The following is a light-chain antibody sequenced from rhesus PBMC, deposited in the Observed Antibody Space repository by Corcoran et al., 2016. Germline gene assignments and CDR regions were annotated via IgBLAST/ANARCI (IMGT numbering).Light chain of an antibody. CDR1: QGISSW. J-gene: IGKJ3*01. CDR3: QQYDDLPFT. V-gene: IGKV1-19*01. Sequence: DIQMTQSPSSLSAPIGDKVTITCHASQGISSWLAWYQQKPGKAPKPLISAASSLETGVPSRFSGSGSGTDYTLTISILRPEDFTTYYRQQYDDLPFTIGPGTKLDIK. CDR2: AAS.